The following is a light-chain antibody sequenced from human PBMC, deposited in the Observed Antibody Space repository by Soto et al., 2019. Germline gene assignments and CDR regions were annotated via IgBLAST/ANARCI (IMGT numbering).Light chain of an antibody. CDR2: GAS. Sequence: EIVMTQSPATLSVSPGERATLSCRASQSVSSNLAWYQQKPGQAPRLLIYGASTRATGIPARFSGSGSGTELPLTISSLQSEDFAVYYCQQYDSWPQTFGQGAKVEIK. CDR3: QQYDSWPQT. J-gene: IGKJ1*01. V-gene: IGKV3-15*01. CDR1: QSVSSN.